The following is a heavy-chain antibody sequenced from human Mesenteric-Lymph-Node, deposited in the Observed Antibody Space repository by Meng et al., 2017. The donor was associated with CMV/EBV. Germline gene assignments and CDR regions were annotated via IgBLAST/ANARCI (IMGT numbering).Heavy chain of an antibody. CDR1: ADSISNSTFY. V-gene: IGHV4-39*01. Sequence: QLQEAGPGLVKPSATLSLSGSVSADSISNSTFYWTWIRHPPGKGLEWIGSFHHSGTTYYNPSLKGRLTISVDTSANLFSLRLTTVTAADTATYYCARRGNYDSDYSEYWGQGTLVTVSS. J-gene: IGHJ4*02. CDR3: ARRGNYDSDYSEY. CDR2: FHHSGTT. D-gene: IGHD3-22*01.